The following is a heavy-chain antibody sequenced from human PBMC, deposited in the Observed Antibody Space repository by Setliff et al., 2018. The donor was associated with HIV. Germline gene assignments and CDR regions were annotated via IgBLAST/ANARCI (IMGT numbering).Heavy chain of an antibody. Sequence: SETLSLTCNVSDDSFSTNYWSWVRQPPGKGLEWIGYIYASGSTNYNPSLKSRVTISIDTSKNQFSLKLTSVTAADTAVYHCARLSGDYYYFDYWGQGTLVTVSS. CDR2: IYASGST. D-gene: IGHD2-21*02. V-gene: IGHV4-4*09. CDR1: DDSFSTNY. J-gene: IGHJ4*02. CDR3: ARLSGDYYYFDY.